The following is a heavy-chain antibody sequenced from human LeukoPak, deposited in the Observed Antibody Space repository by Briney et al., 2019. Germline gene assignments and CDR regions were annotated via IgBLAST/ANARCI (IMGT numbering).Heavy chain of an antibody. CDR1: GGTFSSYA. Sequence: SVKVSCKASGGTFSSYAISWVRQAPGQGLEWMGGIIPIFGTANYAQKFLGRVTITADESTSTAYMELSSLRSEDTAVYYCARGYRVYYYGSGSYYRGDRFDYWGQGTLVTVSS. J-gene: IGHJ4*02. CDR2: IIPIFGTA. CDR3: ARGYRVYYYGSGSYYRGDRFDY. V-gene: IGHV1-69*01. D-gene: IGHD3-10*01.